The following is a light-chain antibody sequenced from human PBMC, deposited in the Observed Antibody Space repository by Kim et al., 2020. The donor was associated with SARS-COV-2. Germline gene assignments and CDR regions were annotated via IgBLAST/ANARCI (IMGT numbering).Light chain of an antibody. CDR2: AAS. CDR1: HSISSY. CDR3: QHSYNTPYT. Sequence: DIQMTQSPSSLSASLRNRVTITCRASHSISSYLNWYQHKPGKAPKLLIYAASSLQSGVPSRFSGNGSGTDFTLTISSLQPEDFATYYCQHSYNTPYTFGQGTKLEI. V-gene: IGKV1-39*01. J-gene: IGKJ2*01.